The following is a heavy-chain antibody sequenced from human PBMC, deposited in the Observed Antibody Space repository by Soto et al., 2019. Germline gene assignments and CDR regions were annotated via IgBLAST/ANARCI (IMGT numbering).Heavy chain of an antibody. J-gene: IGHJ4*02. D-gene: IGHD3-10*01. CDR1: GGTFYSYV. CDR3: ICASGRQAGD. Sequence: QVQLEQSAAEVTRPGSSVKVSCKASGGTFYSYVFSWLRQAPGQGLEWVGRIIPMVGMANYAQRFRGRVTITADQATTTVYLELSSLRKNDTAVDYCICASGRQAGDWGQGTLVSVSS. CDR2: IIPMVGMA. V-gene: IGHV1-69*02.